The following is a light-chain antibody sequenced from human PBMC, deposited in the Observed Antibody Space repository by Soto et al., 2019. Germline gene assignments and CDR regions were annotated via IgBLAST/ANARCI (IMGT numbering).Light chain of an antibody. CDR3: QHYNSYSEA. CDR2: GAS. J-gene: IGKJ1*01. CDR1: QSVSTN. V-gene: IGKV3-15*01. Sequence: VMTQCPATLSSSPGQTAALPCRAGQSVSTNLAWYQQKPGQAPRLLIYGASTRATGIPARFSGSGSGTEFTLTISSLQPDDFATYYCQHYNSYSEAFGQGTKVDIK.